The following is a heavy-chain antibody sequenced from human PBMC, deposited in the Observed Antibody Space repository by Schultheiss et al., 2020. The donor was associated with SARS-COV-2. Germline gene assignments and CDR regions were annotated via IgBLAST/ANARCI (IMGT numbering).Heavy chain of an antibody. J-gene: IGHJ4*02. Sequence: GGSLRLSCAASGFISRRYGMYWVRQAPGKGLEWVSSISSSSSYIYYADSVKGRFTISRDNAKNSLYLQMNSLRAEDTAVYYCARGPAMAFFDYWGQGTLVTVSS. CDR3: ARGPAMAFFDY. V-gene: IGHV3-21*01. D-gene: IGHD5-18*01. CDR1: GFISRRYG. CDR2: ISSSSSYI.